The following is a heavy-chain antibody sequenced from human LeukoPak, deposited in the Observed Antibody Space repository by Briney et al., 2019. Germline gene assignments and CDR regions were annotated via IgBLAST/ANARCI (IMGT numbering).Heavy chain of an antibody. CDR2: INPNSDDT. Sequence: ASVKVSCKASGYTFNGYHMHWVRQAPGQGLEWMGWINPNSDDTKYAQKFQGRVTMTRDTSITTVYMEVSSLTSDDTAIYYCARQDLRNFDYWGQGTLVTVSS. CDR1: GYTFNGYH. D-gene: IGHD4-17*01. V-gene: IGHV1-2*02. CDR3: ARQDLRNFDY. J-gene: IGHJ4*02.